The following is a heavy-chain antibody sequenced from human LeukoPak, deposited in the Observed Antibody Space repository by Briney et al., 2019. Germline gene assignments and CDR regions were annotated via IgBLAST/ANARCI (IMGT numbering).Heavy chain of an antibody. CDR1: GYTFTSYA. CDR2: INTNTGNP. D-gene: IGHD3-10*01. J-gene: IGHJ6*03. V-gene: IGHV7-4-1*02. Sequence: GASVKVSCTPSGYTFTSYAMNWVRQAPGQGLEWMGWINTNTGNPTYAQGFTGRFVFSLDTSVSTAYLQISSLKAEDPAVYYCARDPRTGNYYYYMDVWGKGTTVTVSS. CDR3: ARDPRTGNYYYYMDV.